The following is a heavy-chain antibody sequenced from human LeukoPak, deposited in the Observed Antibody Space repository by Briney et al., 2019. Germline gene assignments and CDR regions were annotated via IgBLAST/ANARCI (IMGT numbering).Heavy chain of an antibody. CDR2: IYPGDSDT. CDR3: ARCCSYSGSYYTETSFDY. V-gene: IGHV5-51*01. Sequence: GESLKISGKGSGYSFTSYWIGWVRQMPGKGLDGMGGIYPGDSDTRYSPSFQGQVTISADKSISTAYLQWISLKASDTAMYYCARCCSYSGSYYTETSFDYWGQGTLVTVSS. J-gene: IGHJ4*02. D-gene: IGHD1-26*01. CDR1: GYSFTSYW.